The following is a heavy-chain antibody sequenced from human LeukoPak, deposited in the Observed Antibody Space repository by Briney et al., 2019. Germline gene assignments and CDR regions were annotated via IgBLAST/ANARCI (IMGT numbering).Heavy chain of an antibody. Sequence: GGSLRLSCAVSGFTVSSNYMSWVRQAPGKGLEWVSVIYGGGNTYYADSVKGRFTISRDNSKNTLYLQMNSLRAEDTAVYYCASLGAAGTDYWGQGTLVTVSS. V-gene: IGHV3-53*01. J-gene: IGHJ4*02. CDR1: GFTVSSNY. CDR2: IYGGGNT. D-gene: IGHD6-13*01. CDR3: ASLGAAGTDY.